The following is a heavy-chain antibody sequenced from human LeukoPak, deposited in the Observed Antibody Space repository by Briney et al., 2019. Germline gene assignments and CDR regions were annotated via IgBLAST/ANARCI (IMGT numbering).Heavy chain of an antibody. D-gene: IGHD1-1*01. V-gene: IGHV3-30*02. CDR2: IGYDGSNK. CDR1: GFTFSSYV. Sequence: GGSLRLSCVASGFTFSSYVMHWVRQAPGKGLEWVAFIGYDGSNKYYADSMRGRFTISRDNSENTLYLQMNSLRGEDTAVYYCARRPKGSAFDIWGQGTMVTVSS. CDR3: ARRPKGSAFDI. J-gene: IGHJ3*02.